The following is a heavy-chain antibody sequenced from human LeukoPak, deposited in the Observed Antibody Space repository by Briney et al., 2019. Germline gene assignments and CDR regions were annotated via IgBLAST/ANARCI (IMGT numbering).Heavy chain of an antibody. J-gene: IGHJ4*02. CDR3: ARRSAPHILVVTAPFDY. V-gene: IGHV3-21*01. CDR1: GFTFSSYS. CDR2: ISSSSSYI. Sequence: PGGSLRLSCAASGFTFSSYSMNWVRQAPGKGLEWVSSISSSSSYIYYADSVKGRFTISRDNAKNSLYLQMNSLRAEDTAVYYCARRSAPHILVVTAPFDYWGQGALVTVSS. D-gene: IGHD2-21*02.